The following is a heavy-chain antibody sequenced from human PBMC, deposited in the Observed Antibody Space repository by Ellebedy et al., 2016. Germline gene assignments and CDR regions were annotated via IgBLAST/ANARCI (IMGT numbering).Heavy chain of an antibody. CDR3: ARGGFGASGNARGGAFDT. CDR2: IFYTGDT. CDR1: GGSINGDIHY. J-gene: IGHJ4*02. Sequence: SETLSLTXTVSGGSINGDIHYWGWVRQSPGKGLEWIGSIFYTGDTYDNPSLKSRATISVDMSKNQFSLRLISVTAADTAVYYCARGGFGASGNARGGAFDTWGQGALVAVSS. D-gene: IGHD3-10*01. V-gene: IGHV4-39*07.